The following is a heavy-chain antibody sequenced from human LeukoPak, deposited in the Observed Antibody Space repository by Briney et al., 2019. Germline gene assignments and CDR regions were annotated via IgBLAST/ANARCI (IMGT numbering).Heavy chain of an antibody. CDR1: GYSISSGYY. J-gene: IGHJ4*02. V-gene: IGHV4-38-2*02. D-gene: IGHD6-19*01. CDR3: ARERSSGLDY. Sequence: SETLSLTCTVSGYSISSGYYWGWIRQPPGKGLEWIGSIYHSGSTYYNPPLKSRVTISEDTSKNQFSLKLRSVTAADTAVYYCARERSSGLDYWGQGTLVTVSS. CDR2: IYHSGST.